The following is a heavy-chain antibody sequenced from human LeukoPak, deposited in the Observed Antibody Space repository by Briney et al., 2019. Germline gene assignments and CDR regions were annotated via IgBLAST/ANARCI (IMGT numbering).Heavy chain of an antibody. V-gene: IGHV3-21*06. Sequence: GGSLRLSCTASGLTFSTSGFNWVRQAPGKGLEWVASIGPTGSDRYHADSIKGRFTISRDNANNFLYLQMNSLRAEDTAVYYCATETNGRHYDYWGQGTLLTISS. D-gene: IGHD1-14*01. CDR1: GLTFSTSG. J-gene: IGHJ4*02. CDR2: IGPTGSDR. CDR3: ATETNGRHYDY.